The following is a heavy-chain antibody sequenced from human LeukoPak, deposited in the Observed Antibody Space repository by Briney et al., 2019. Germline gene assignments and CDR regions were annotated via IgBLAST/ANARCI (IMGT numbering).Heavy chain of an antibody. Sequence: SETLSLTCAVYGGSFSGYSWSWIRQPPGKGLEWIGYIYHSGSTYYNPSLKSRVTISVDRSKNQFSLKLSSVTAAGTAVYYCARSSSGLFDYWGQGTLVTVSS. D-gene: IGHD3-22*01. CDR1: GGSFSGYS. V-gene: IGHV4-30-2*01. CDR3: ARSSSGLFDY. CDR2: IYHSGST. J-gene: IGHJ4*02.